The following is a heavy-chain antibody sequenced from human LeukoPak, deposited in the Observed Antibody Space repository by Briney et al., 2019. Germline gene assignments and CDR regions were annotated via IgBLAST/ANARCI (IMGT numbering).Heavy chain of an antibody. CDR2: IYYSGST. CDR1: GGSISSSSYY. Sequence: SETLSLTCTVPGGSISSSSYYWGWIRQPPGKGLEWIGSIYYSGSTYYNPSLKSRVTISVDTSKNQFSLKLSSVTAADTAVYYCARGYSYGAFDYWGQGTLVTASS. J-gene: IGHJ4*02. CDR3: ARGYSYGAFDY. V-gene: IGHV4-39*07. D-gene: IGHD5-18*01.